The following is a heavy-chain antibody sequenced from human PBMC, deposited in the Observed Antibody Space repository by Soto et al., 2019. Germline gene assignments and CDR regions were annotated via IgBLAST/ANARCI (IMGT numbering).Heavy chain of an antibody. CDR3: AREVPGDSDC. J-gene: IGHJ4*02. V-gene: IGHV3-7*01. CDR2: IKHDGTEK. CDR1: GFTFSSYW. Sequence: HPGGSLRLSCAASGFTFSSYWMTWVRQAPGKGLEWVANIKHDGTEKYYVDSVKGRFTISRDNAKNSLYLQMNSLRVEDTAVYYCAREVPGDSDCWGQGILVTVSS. D-gene: IGHD4-17*01.